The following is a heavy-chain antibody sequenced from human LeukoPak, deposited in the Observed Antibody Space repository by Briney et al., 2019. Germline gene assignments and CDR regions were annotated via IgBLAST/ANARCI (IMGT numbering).Heavy chain of an antibody. J-gene: IGHJ4*02. Sequence: PSETLSLTCTVSGGSFSGGLYYWTWIRQPAGKGLEWIGRIYISGSTNYNPSLKSRVTISRDTSKNEFSLKLSSVTAADTAVYYCARDSRRDGYNLGYWGRETLVTVSS. V-gene: IGHV4-61*02. D-gene: IGHD5-24*01. CDR1: GGSFSGGLYY. CDR3: ARDSRRDGYNLGY. CDR2: IYISGST.